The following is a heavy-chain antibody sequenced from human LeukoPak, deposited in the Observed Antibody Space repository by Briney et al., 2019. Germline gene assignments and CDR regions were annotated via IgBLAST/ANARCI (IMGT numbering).Heavy chain of an antibody. D-gene: IGHD2-21*01. J-gene: IGHJ6*02. CDR2: IIPILTTP. V-gene: IGHV1-69*13. CDR1: GGTFSNDG. Sequence: SVKVSCKASGGTFSNDGISWVRQAPGQGLEWMGGIIPILTTPKYAQKFQGRVTISADESTSTAYMELSSLRAEDTALYYCARGAGFKSGRTIHFFGMDVWGQETTVTVSS. CDR3: ARGAGFKSGRTIHFFGMDV.